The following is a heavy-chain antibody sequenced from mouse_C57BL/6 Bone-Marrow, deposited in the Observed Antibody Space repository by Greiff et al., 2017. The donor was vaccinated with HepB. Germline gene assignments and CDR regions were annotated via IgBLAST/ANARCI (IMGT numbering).Heavy chain of an antibody. V-gene: IGHV1-7*01. CDR3: AYDGYYSYWYCDV. Sequence: QVHVKQSGAELAKPGASVKLSCKASGYTFTSYWMHWVKQRPGQGLEWIGYINPSSGYTKYNQKFKDKATLTADKSSSTAYMQLSSLTYEDSAVYYCAYDGYYSYWYCDVWGTGTAVTVSS. CDR1: GYTFTSYW. D-gene: IGHD2-3*01. J-gene: IGHJ1*03. CDR2: INPSSGYT.